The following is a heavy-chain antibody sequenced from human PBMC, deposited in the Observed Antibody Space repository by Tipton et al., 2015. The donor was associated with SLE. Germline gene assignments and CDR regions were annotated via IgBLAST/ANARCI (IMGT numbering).Heavy chain of an antibody. J-gene: IGHJ4*02. CDR3: ARGEGTVVIDY. Sequence: SLRLSCAASGFTFSSYAMHWVRQAPGKGLEWVAVISYDGSNKYYADSVKGRFTISRDNSKNTLYLQMNSLRAEDTAVYYCARGEGTVVIDYWGQGTLVTVSS. D-gene: IGHD4-23*01. CDR2: ISYDGSNK. CDR1: GFTFSSYA. V-gene: IGHV3-30-3*01.